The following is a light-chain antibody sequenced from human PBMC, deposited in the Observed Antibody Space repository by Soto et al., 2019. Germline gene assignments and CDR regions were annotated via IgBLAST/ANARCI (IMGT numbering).Light chain of an antibody. CDR2: DTS. CDR3: QQRSNWPLT. Sequence: EIVLTQSPATLSLSPGDSATLSCRASQSVVNYLAWYQQTPGQAPRLLIYDTSQRAPGIPARFSGSGSGTDFTLTISSLEPEDFAVYYCQQRSNWPLTFGGGTKLEIK. J-gene: IGKJ4*01. CDR1: QSVVNY. V-gene: IGKV3-11*01.